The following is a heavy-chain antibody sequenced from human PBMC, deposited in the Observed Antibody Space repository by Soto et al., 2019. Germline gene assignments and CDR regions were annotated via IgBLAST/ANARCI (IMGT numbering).Heavy chain of an antibody. J-gene: IGHJ3*02. V-gene: IGHV4-4*02. CDR1: GGSISSSNW. D-gene: IGHD3-22*01. CDR2: IYHSGST. CDR3: ASTLTSGYTVHDAFDI. Sequence: QVQLQESGPGLVKPSGTLSLTCAVSGGSISSSNWWSWVRQPPGKGLEWIGEIYHSGSTNYNPSLKSRVTISVDQSKNQFSLKLGSVTAADTAVYYCASTLTSGYTVHDAFDIWGQGTMVTVSS.